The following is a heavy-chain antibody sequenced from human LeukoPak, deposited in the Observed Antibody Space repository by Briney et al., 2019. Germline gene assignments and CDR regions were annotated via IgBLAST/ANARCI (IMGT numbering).Heavy chain of an antibody. Sequence: GGSLRLSCAASGFTFSSYWLSWVRQAPGKGLEWVSAISGSGGSTYYADSVKGRFTISRDNSKNTLYLQMNSLRAEDTAVYYCAKSSTSWRGWFDPWGQGTLVTVSS. V-gene: IGHV3-23*01. J-gene: IGHJ5*02. CDR1: GFTFSSYW. D-gene: IGHD2-2*01. CDR2: ISGSGGST. CDR3: AKSSTSWRGWFDP.